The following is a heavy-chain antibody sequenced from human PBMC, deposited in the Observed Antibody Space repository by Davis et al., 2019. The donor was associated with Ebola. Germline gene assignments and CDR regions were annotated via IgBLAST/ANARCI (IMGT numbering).Heavy chain of an antibody. CDR2: ISYDGSNK. CDR1: GFTFSSYG. D-gene: IGHD1-26*01. Sequence: PGGSLRLSCAASGFTFSSYGMHWVRQAPGKGLEWVAVISYDGSNKYYADSVKGRFTISRDNSKNTLYLQMNSLRAEDTAVYYCAKDGGEWELLIGGFDYWGQGTLVTVSS. J-gene: IGHJ4*02. V-gene: IGHV3-30*18. CDR3: AKDGGEWELLIGGFDY.